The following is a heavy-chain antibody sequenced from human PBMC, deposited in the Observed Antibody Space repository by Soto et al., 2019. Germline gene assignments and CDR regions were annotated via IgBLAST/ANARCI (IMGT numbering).Heavy chain of an antibody. CDR2: ISYDGSNK. D-gene: IGHD1-26*01. Sequence: QVQLVESGGGVAQPGRSLRLSCAASGFTFSSYAMHWVRQAPGKGLEWVAVISYDGSNKYYADSVKGRFTISRDNSKNTLYLQMNSLRAEDTAVYYCASGSYYSFDYWGQGTLVTVSS. CDR1: GFTFSSYA. CDR3: ASGSYYSFDY. V-gene: IGHV3-30-3*01. J-gene: IGHJ4*02.